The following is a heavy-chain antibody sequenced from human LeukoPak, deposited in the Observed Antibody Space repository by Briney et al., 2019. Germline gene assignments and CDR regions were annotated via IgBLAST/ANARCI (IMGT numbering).Heavy chain of an antibody. V-gene: IGHV3-23*01. D-gene: IGHD2-15*01. J-gene: IGHJ4*02. CDR1: GFTFSSYA. CDR2: ITGSGGST. CDR3: AKRSRYCSGGSCYSWFDY. Sequence: GGSLRLSCAASGFTFSSYAMSWVRQAPGRGLEWVSAITGSGGSTYYADSVKGRFTISRDNSKNTLYLQMNSLRAEDTAVYYCAKRSRYCSGGSCYSWFDYWGQGTLVTVSS.